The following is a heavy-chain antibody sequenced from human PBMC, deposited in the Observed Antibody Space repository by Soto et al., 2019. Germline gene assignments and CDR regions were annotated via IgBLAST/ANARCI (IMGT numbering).Heavy chain of an antibody. CDR1: GFNFNNAW. CDR2: ISGSGGST. D-gene: IGHD6-13*01. Sequence: GGSLRLSCVASGFNFNNAWMNWVRQGPGRGLEWVSAISGSGGSTYYADSVKGRFTISRDNSKNTLYLQMNSLRAEDTAVYYCAKGIAAAGIWSGFDPWGQGTLVTVSS. CDR3: AKGIAAAGIWSGFDP. J-gene: IGHJ5*02. V-gene: IGHV3-23*01.